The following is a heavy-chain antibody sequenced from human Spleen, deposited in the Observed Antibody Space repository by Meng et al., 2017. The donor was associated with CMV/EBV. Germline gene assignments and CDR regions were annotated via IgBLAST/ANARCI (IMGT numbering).Heavy chain of an antibody. J-gene: IGHJ4*02. CDR2: ISSAGKYI. CDR3: VRASGYYRASSYYFDH. CDR1: MFSSNS. Sequence: MFSSNSLNWVRQAPGKGLEWVSSISSAGKYIYYADSVEGRFTVSRDNAKNSLYLQMNNLRADETAIYYCVRASGYYRASSYYFDHWGQGTLVTVSS. V-gene: IGHV3-21*01. D-gene: IGHD3-3*01.